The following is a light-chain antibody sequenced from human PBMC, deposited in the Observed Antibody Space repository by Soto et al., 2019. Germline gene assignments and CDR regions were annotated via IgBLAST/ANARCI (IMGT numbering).Light chain of an antibody. CDR1: QSISSW. CDR3: QQYNSYQWT. Sequence: DIQMTQSPSTLSASVGDRVTITCRASQSISSWLAWYQQKPGKAPNLLIYDVSNLESGVPSRFSGSGSRTEFTLTISSMQPDDFAPYYCQQYNSYQWTFGQGAKVDIK. CDR2: DVS. J-gene: IGKJ1*01. V-gene: IGKV1-5*01.